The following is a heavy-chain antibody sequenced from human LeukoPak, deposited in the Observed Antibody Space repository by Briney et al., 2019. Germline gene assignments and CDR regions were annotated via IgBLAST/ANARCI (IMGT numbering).Heavy chain of an antibody. D-gene: IGHD2/OR15-2a*01. V-gene: IGHV3-11*01. J-gene: IGHJ3*02. CDR3: GREALSPWAFDI. Sequence: GGSLRLSCAPSGFPFREYYMSCSRNAPGRGGEWVSYISRWGSTIYYADSVRGRFTISRDNPKNPLYLQWNGLRPGDTAVYYCGREALSPWAFDIWGQETMVPVS. CDR1: GFPFREYY. CDR2: ISRWGSTI.